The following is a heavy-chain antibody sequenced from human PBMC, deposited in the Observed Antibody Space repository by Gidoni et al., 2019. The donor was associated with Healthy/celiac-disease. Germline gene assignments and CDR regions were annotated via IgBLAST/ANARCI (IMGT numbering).Heavy chain of an antibody. CDR2: INHSGST. CDR1: GGSFSGYY. J-gene: IGHJ5*02. V-gene: IGHV4-34*01. Sequence: QVQLQRWGAGLLKPSETLSLTCAVYGGSFSGYYWSWIRQPPGKGLEWIGEINHSGSTNYNPSLKSRVTISVDTSKNQFSLKLSSVTAADTAVYYCAREPSGYYGSGNNWFDPWGQGTLVTVSS. CDR3: AREPSGYYGSGNNWFDP. D-gene: IGHD3-10*01.